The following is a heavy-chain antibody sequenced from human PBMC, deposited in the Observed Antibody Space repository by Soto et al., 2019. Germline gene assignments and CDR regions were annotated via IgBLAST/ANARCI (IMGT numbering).Heavy chain of an antibody. CDR2: VSSSSIYI. D-gene: IGHD2-2*01. J-gene: IGHJ4*02. CDR1: GFTFNTYT. CDR3: ARETYCSSTSCYLDY. Sequence: EVQLVESGGGLVKPGGSLRLSCAASGFTFNTYTLAWVRQAPGRGLEWVSSVSSSSIYIHYGDSVKGRFTISRDNAQNYVYLQMDSLRADDTAVYYCARETYCSSTSCYLDYWGRGTLVTVSS. V-gene: IGHV3-21*02.